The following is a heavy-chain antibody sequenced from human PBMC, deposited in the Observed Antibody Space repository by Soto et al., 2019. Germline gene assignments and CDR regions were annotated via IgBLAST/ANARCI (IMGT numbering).Heavy chain of an antibody. J-gene: IGHJ6*04. D-gene: IGHD3-3*01. V-gene: IGHV3-30*18. CDR2: ISYDGENQ. CDR1: GFNFNDYG. Sequence: PGWSLRVFCAASGFNFNDYGIHWVRQAPGKGLEWVAVISYDGENQYYEASVKGRFTISRDNSKNTLYLYMRSVRAEDTAVYYCAQSYYDVWSAYQESHSYAIDEWGKGTRV. CDR3: AQSYYDVWSAYQESHSYAIDE.